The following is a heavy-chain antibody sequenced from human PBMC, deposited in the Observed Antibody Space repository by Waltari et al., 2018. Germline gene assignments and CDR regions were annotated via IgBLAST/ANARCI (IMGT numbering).Heavy chain of an antibody. CDR2: ISTHTQSA. CDR1: GYSFDPYG. J-gene: IGHJ4*02. Sequence: QVQMVQSGDEVRKPGASVRVSCQTSGYSFDPYGISWMRQAPGQGLEWLGWISTHTQSATNAEKVQGRLTRTTEASTETGYMDLRSLKSDDTAVYFCARDRDYSSGAPPAFWGQGTLVTVSS. D-gene: IGHD2-15*01. CDR3: ARDRDYSSGAPPAF. V-gene: IGHV1-18*01.